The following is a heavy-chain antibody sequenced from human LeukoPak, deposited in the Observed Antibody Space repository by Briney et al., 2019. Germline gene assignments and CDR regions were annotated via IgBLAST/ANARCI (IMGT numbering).Heavy chain of an antibody. J-gene: IGHJ6*02. V-gene: IGHV3-30-3*01. CDR3: ARDRPPEDV. CDR1: GFTFSNYA. CDR2: ISYDGSNI. Sequence: GRCLRLSCAASGFTFSNYAMRWVRQAPGKGLEWVTLISYDGSNIHYADTVKGRFTISRDNSKNTLYLQMNSLSIEDTAVYYCARDRPPEDVWGQGTTVTVSS.